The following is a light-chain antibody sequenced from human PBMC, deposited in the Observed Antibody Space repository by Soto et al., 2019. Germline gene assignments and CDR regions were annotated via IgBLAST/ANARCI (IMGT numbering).Light chain of an antibody. CDR3: QQYGSSSIT. Sequence: ESVLTQSPGTLSLSPGERATLSCRASQSVSSSYLAWYQQRPGQAPRLLIYGASTRATGIPDRFSGSGSGTDFPLTISRLEPEDFAVYYCQQYGSSSITFGQGKRLEIK. CDR1: QSVSSSY. CDR2: GAS. J-gene: IGKJ5*01. V-gene: IGKV3-20*01.